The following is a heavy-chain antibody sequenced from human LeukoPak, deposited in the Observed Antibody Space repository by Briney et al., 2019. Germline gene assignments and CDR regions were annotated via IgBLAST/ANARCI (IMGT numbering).Heavy chain of an antibody. J-gene: IGHJ6*03. CDR3: ARDSPDYYGSGSYHYYYYYMDV. CDR2: IYSGGST. Sequence: GGSLRLSCAASGFTVSSNYMSWVRQAPGKGLEWVSVIYSGGSTYYADSVKGRFTISRDNSKNTLYLQMNSLRAEDTAVYYCARDSPDYYGSGSYHYYYYYMDVWGKGTTVTVSS. D-gene: IGHD3-10*01. V-gene: IGHV3-66*01. CDR1: GFTVSSNY.